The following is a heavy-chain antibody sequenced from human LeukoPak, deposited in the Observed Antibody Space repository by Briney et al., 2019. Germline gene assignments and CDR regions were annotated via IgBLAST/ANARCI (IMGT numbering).Heavy chain of an antibody. V-gene: IGHV1-69*13. CDR2: IIPIFGTP. CDR3: ASSKGDQWLVEEAWFDP. J-gene: IGHJ5*02. Sequence: SVKVSCKASGGTFSSYAIDWVRQAPGQGLEWMGGIIPIFGTPNYAQKFQGRVTIIANESTNTAYMELSSLRSEDTAVYYCASSKGDQWLVEEAWFDPWGQGTVVTVSS. D-gene: IGHD6-19*01. CDR1: GGTFSSYA.